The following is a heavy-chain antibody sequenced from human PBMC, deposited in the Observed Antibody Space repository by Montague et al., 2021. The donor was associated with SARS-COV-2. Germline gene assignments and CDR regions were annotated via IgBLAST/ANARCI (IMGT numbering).Heavy chain of an antibody. V-gene: IGHV4-34*01. J-gene: IGHJ6*02. CDR1: GRSFSSYY. D-gene: IGHD3-10*01. CDR3: ARWGRARYYYGSGSSGPYYYYGMDV. CDR2: INHSGST. Sequence: SETLSLTCAVYGRSFSSYYWSWIRQPPGKGLVWIGEINHSGSTNYNPSLKSRVTISVDTSTNQFSLKLSSVTAADTAVYYCARWGRARYYYGSGSSGPYYYYGMDVWGQGTTVTVSS.